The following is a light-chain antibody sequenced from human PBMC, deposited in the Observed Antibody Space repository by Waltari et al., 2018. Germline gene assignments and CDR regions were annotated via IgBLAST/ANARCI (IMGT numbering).Light chain of an antibody. CDR3: SSYASSSTLVV. J-gene: IGLJ2*01. CDR1: ISDVGGYDY. Sequence: QSALTQPASVSGSPGHSITISCPGTISDVGGYDYVSWYQQHPDKAPKLMIYDVTNRPSGVSNRFSGSKSGNTASLTISGLQAEDEADYYCSSYASSSTLVVFGGGTKLTVL. CDR2: DVT. V-gene: IGLV2-14*03.